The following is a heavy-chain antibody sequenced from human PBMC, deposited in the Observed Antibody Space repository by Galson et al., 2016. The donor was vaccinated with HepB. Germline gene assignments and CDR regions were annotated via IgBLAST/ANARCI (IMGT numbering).Heavy chain of an antibody. CDR2: ARSKFNRYST. D-gene: IGHD3/OR15-3a*01. V-gene: IGHV3-72*01. CDR1: GFTFSDHY. CDR3: ARGPFCTSSYCPGPFNS. J-gene: IGHJ5*02. Sequence: SLRLSCAASGFTFSDHYMDWVRQAPGKGLEWVGRARSKFNRYSTEYAASVTGRFTVSRDELKNSLYLQMNSLKVEDTAVYFCARGPFCTSSYCPGPFNSWGQGTLVTVSS.